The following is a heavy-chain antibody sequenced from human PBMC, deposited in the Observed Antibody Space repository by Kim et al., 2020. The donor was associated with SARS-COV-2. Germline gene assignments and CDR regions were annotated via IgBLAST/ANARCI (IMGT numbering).Heavy chain of an antibody. CDR1: GGTFSSYA. D-gene: IGHD4-17*01. V-gene: IGHV1-69*13. J-gene: IGHJ5*02. CDR3: ARAGWTTVTTLDLMGPFDP. CDR2: IIPIFGTA. Sequence: SVKVSCKASGGTFSSYAISWVRQAPGQGLEWMGGIIPIFGTAKYAQKFQGRVTITADETTSTAYMELSSLRSEDTAVYYCARAGWTTVTTLDLMGPFDPGGEGPLVTVSS.